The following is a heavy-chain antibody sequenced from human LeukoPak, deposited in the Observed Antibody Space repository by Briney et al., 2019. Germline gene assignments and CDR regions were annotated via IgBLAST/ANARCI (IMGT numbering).Heavy chain of an antibody. V-gene: IGHV3-74*01. CDR3: VVGGSPGY. J-gene: IGHJ4*02. CDR2: ISIDGYTT. Sequence: GGSMRLSCAASGLAFSAYKMHWVRQAPRKGLVWVSRISIDGYTTDYADFVQGRFTASRDNTKNTWSLEMNSLRAEDTAVYYCVVGGSPGYWGQGTLVTVSS. CDR1: GLAFSAYK. D-gene: IGHD2-15*01.